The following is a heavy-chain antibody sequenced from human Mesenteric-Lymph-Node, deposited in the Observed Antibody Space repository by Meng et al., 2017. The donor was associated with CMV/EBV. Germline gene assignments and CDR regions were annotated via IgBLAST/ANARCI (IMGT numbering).Heavy chain of an antibody. D-gene: IGHD3-3*01. CDR1: GFTFSSYG. J-gene: IGHJ4*02. CDR3: AKDLITIFVFDF. CDR2: IRYDGSNK. V-gene: IGHV3-30*02. Sequence: GESLKISCAASGFTFSSYGMHWVRQAPGKGLEWVAFIRYDGSNKYYADSVKGRFTISRDNSKNTLYLQMNSLRAEDTAVYYCAKDLITIFVFDFWGQGTLVTVSS.